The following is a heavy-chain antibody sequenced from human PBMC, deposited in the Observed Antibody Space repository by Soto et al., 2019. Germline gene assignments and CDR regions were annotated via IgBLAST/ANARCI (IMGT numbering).Heavy chain of an antibody. D-gene: IGHD6-19*01. J-gene: IGHJ6*02. CDR3: AREMADPERDYFYGMDV. Sequence: QVQLQESGPGLVKPSQTLSLTCTVSGGSISSGGYYWSWIRQHPGKGLEWIGYIYYSGSTYYNPSLKRRVTISVDTSKNQFSLKLSSVTAADTAVYYCAREMADPERDYFYGMDVWGQGTTVTVSS. CDR1: GGSISSGGYY. V-gene: IGHV4-31*03. CDR2: IYYSGST.